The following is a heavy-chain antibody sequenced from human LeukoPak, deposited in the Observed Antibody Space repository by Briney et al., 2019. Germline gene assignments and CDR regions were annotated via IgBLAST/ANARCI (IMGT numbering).Heavy chain of an antibody. CDR1: GFTFTNYW. Sequence: PGGSLRLSCAASGFTFTNYWMSWVRQAPGKGLELVANIKQDRSEKYYVDSVKGRFTISRDNSKNTLYLQMNSLRAEDTAVYYCAKERPGDYYGSGSYDYWGQGTLVTVSS. CDR2: IKQDRSEK. CDR3: AKERPGDYYGSGSYDY. J-gene: IGHJ4*02. V-gene: IGHV3-7*03. D-gene: IGHD3-10*01.